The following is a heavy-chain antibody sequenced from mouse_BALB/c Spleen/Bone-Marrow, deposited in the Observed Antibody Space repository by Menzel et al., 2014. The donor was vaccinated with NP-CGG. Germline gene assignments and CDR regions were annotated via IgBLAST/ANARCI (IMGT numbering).Heavy chain of an antibody. D-gene: IGHD2-4*01. V-gene: IGHV3-2*02. J-gene: IGHJ2*01. CDR2: ISYSGST. Sequence: DVKLVESGPGLVKPSQSLSLTCTVTGYSITSDYAWNWIRQFPGNKLEWMGYISYSGSTSYNPSLKSRISITRDTSKNHFFLQLNSVSPESTPTYYCARYDFAVGYFVYWGPDTTLTVSS. CDR1: GYSITSDYA. CDR3: ARYDFAVGYFVY.